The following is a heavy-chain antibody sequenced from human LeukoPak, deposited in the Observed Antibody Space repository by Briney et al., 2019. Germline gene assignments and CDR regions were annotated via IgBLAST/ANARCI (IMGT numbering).Heavy chain of an antibody. CDR2: INQDGSEK. D-gene: IGHD5-18*01. V-gene: IGHV3-7*01. CDR1: GFTFSSHW. CDR3: VRDSLVGYGHRYFDC. J-gene: IGHJ4*02. Sequence: GGSLRLSCVASGFTFSSHWMSWVRQAPGKGLEWVANINQDGSEKKYVDSVKGRLTISRDNAKNSLYLQMNSLRVEDTAVYYCVRDSLVGYGHRYFDCWGQGTLVTVSS.